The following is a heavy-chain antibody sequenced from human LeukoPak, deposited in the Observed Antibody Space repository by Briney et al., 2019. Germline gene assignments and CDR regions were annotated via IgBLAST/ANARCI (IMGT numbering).Heavy chain of an antibody. CDR1: GGSISSYY. Sequence: SETLSLTCTVSGGSISSYYWSWIRQPPGKGLEWIGYIYYSGSTNYNPSLKSRVTISVDTSKNQFSLKLSSVTAADTAVYYCARIGSGWLYYFDYWGQGTLVTVSS. V-gene: IGHV4-59*01. D-gene: IGHD6-19*01. CDR3: ARIGSGWLYYFDY. J-gene: IGHJ4*02. CDR2: IYYSGST.